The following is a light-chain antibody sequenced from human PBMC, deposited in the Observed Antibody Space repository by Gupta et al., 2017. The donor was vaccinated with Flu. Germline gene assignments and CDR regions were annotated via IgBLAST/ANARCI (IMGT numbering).Light chain of an antibody. V-gene: IGKV1-5*03. Sequence: QMTQSPSNFSASLGDRVTITCRASESVDDWVACIQHCFGLAPNVLIHRASTSVSAVPAIFPGSGSGTEFSLTIRSRLPDDSPIYFCQQDDDFGCSFG. J-gene: IGKJ2*04. CDR3: QQDDDFGCS. CDR2: RAS. CDR1: ESVDDW.